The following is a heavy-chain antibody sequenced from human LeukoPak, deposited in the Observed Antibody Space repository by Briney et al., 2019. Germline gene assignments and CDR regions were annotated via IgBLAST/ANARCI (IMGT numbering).Heavy chain of an antibody. CDR2: IGTAGDK. J-gene: IGHJ3*02. Sequence: GGSLRLSCAASGFTFSSYDMHWVRQAPGKGLEWVSAIGTAGDKYYPGSVKGRFTISRKNAKNSLYLQMNSLRAGDTAVYYCARELKGSFDIWGQGTMVTVSS. CDR3: ARELKGSFDI. D-gene: IGHD2-8*01. V-gene: IGHV3-13*01. CDR1: GFTFSSYD.